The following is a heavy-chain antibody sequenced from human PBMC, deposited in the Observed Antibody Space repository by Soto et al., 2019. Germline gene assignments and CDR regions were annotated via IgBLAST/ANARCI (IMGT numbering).Heavy chain of an antibody. V-gene: IGHV5-10-1*01. CDR3: ARTDCCSSSSWFDP. CDR1: GYSFTSYW. Sequence: KISCKGSGYSFTSYWISWVRQMPGKGLEWMGRIDPSDSYTNYSPSFQGHVTISADKSISTAYLQWSSLKASDTGMYYCARTDCCSSSSWFDPWGQGTLVTVSS. CDR2: IDPSDSYT. J-gene: IGHJ5*02. D-gene: IGHD6-6*01.